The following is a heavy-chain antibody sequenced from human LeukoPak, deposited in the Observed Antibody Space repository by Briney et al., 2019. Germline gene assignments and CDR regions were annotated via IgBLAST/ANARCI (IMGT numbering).Heavy chain of an antibody. CDR2: IYHSGST. CDR1: GYSISSGYY. V-gene: IGHV4-38-2*02. D-gene: IGHD5-12*01. J-gene: IGHJ5*02. Sequence: PSETLSLTCTVSGYSISSGYYWGWIRQPPGKGLEWIGRIYHSGSTYYNPSLKSRVTISVDTSKNQFSLKLSSVTAADTAVYYCARDVWAGYSGYDFGAWFDPWGQGTLVTVSS. CDR3: ARDVWAGYSGYDFGAWFDP.